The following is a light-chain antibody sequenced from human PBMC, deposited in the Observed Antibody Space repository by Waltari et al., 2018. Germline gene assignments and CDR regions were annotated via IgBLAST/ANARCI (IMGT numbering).Light chain of an antibody. CDR1: QSVSNM. Sequence: EIVLTQSPGTLSLSPGERATLSGRASQSVSNMLAWYQQKPGQPPRLLHYNTSNRATGIPARFSGSGSGTDFTLTISSLEPEDFAVYYCQQRSNWPPTFGQGTKVEI. J-gene: IGKJ1*01. CDR2: NTS. V-gene: IGKV3-11*01. CDR3: QQRSNWPPT.